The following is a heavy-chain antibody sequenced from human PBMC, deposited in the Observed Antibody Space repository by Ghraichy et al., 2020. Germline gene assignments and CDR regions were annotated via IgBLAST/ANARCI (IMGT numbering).Heavy chain of an antibody. V-gene: IGHV1-69*13. Sequence: SVKVSCKASEGTFSSYLISWVRQAPGQGLDWMEGIIPIFGTANYAKKFQGRVTITPDESTSTAYMELSSLRSEDTAVYYCARAPGVVVAAAIAFDIWGQGTMVTVSS. CDR3: ARAPGVVVAAAIAFDI. CDR2: IIPIFGTA. CDR1: EGTFSSYL. D-gene: IGHD2-15*01. J-gene: IGHJ3*02.